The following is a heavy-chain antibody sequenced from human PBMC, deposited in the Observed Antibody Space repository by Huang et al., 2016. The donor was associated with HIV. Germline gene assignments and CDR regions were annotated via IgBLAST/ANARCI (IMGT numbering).Heavy chain of an antibody. CDR3: ARGLSGNIDS. V-gene: IGHV1-69*01. D-gene: IGHD1-20*01. CDR1: GGTFSSHT. J-gene: IGHJ4*02. CDR2: IVPMLGTG. Sequence: QVQLVQSGAELKKPGSSVKVSCKASGGTFSSHTITWVRQAPGQGFGWMGEIVPMLGTGNNAQNFQGRVTITADEATATAYLELSSLKFEDTAIYYCARGLSGNIDSWGQGSLVTVSS.